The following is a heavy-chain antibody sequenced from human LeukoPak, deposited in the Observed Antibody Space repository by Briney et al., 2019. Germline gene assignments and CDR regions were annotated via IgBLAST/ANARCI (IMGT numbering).Heavy chain of an antibody. CDR3: AREEGAVAGTIFPLYDY. CDR2: INPSGGST. Sequence: ASVKLSCKASGYTFTSYYMHWVRQAPGQGLEWMGIINPSGGSTSHAQKFQGRVTMTRDMSTSTVYMELSSLRSEDTAVYYCAREEGAVAGTIFPLYDYWGQGTLVTVSS. D-gene: IGHD6-19*01. J-gene: IGHJ4*02. V-gene: IGHV1-46*01. CDR1: GYTFTSYY.